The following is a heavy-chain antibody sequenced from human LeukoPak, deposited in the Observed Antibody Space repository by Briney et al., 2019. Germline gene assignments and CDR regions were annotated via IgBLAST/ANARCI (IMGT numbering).Heavy chain of an antibody. CDR1: GYTFTGNY. D-gene: IGHD3-9*01. Sequence: GASVKVSCKASGYTFTGNYMHWVRQAPGQGLEWMGWINPDNGATDYAQRFQGRVTLTRDTSISTAYMELSSLKSDDTAVYFCARETWFFAYWGQGTLVTVSS. CDR2: INPDNGAT. V-gene: IGHV1-2*02. CDR3: ARETWFFAY. J-gene: IGHJ4*02.